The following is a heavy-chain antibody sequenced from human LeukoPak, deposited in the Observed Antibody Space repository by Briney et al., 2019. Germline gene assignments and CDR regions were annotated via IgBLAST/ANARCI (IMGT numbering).Heavy chain of an antibody. CDR1: GFTFSDYY. J-gene: IGHJ5*02. CDR2: ISSSSSYT. D-gene: IGHD2-2*01. CDR3: ARDMRSFKGYCSSTSCWGFFDP. Sequence: GGSLRLSCAASGFTFSDYYMSWIRQAPGKGLEWVSYISSSSSYTNYADSVKGRFTISRDNAKNSLYLQMNSLRAEDTAVYYCARDMRSFKGYCSSTSCWGFFDPWGQGTLVTVSS. V-gene: IGHV3-11*05.